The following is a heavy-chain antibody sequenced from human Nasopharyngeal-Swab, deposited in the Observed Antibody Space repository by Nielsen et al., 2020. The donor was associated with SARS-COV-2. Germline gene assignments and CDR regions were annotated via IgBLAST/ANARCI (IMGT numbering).Heavy chain of an antibody. CDR2: INHSGST. Sequence: SETLSLTCAVYGGSFSGYSWSWIRQPPGKGLEWIGEINHSGSTNYNPSLKSRVTISVDTSKNQFSLKLSSVTAADTAVYYCASLPGYSYGFPGGYWGQGTLVTVSS. V-gene: IGHV4-34*01. CDR1: GGSFSGYS. CDR3: ASLPGYSYGFPGGY. J-gene: IGHJ4*02. D-gene: IGHD5-18*01.